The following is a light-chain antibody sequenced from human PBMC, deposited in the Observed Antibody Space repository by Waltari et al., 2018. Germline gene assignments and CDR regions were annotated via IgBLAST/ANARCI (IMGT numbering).Light chain of an antibody. J-gene: IGLJ2*01. CDR1: GSNIGNNF. CDR2: ENN. V-gene: IGLV1-51*01. CDR3: GTWDSSLSVV. Sequence: QSVLTQPPSVSAAAGQKVTISCSGSGSNIGNNFVSWYQQLPGTAPKLLIFENNKRPSGIPDRFSGAKSGSSATLGIAGLQTGDEAEYYCGTWDSSLSVVFGGGTKLTVL.